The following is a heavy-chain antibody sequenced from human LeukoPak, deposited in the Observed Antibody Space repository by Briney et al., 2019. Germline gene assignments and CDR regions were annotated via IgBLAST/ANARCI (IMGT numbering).Heavy chain of an antibody. CDR1: GDSISINYN. Sequence: TLSLTYTVSGDSISINYNWGWIRQPPGKGLEWIGSIFYSGATYYSQSLKSRVTISVDTSKNQFSLKLSSMTAADTAVYYCVRHRQWLLFPDYWGQGTLVTVSS. CDR2: IFYSGAT. V-gene: IGHV4-39*01. D-gene: IGHD6-19*01. J-gene: IGHJ4*02. CDR3: VRHRQWLLFPDY.